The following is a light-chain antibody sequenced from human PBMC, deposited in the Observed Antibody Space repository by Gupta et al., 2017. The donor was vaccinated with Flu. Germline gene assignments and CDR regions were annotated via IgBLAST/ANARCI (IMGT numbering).Light chain of an antibody. CDR3: QSYDSSNQV. CDR1: SGSIASNY. J-gene: IGLJ3*02. V-gene: IGLV6-57*03. CDR2: EDN. Sequence: NFMLTXPHSVXESPGXTVTISXTRSSGSIASNYVQWYQQRPGSAPTTVIYEDNQRPSGVPDRFSGSIDSSSNSASLTISGLKTEDEADYYCQSYDSSNQVFGGGTKLTVL.